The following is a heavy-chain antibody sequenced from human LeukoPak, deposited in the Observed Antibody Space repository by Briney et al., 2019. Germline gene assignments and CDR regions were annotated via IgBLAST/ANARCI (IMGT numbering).Heavy chain of an antibody. D-gene: IGHD3-22*01. CDR3: ASSSSGPSPFDP. CDR2: INPSGGST. J-gene: IGHJ5*02. V-gene: IGHV1-46*01. Sequence: ASVKVSCKASGYTFTSYYMHWVRQAPRQGLEWMGIINPSGGSTSYAQKFQGRVTMTRDTSTSTVYMELSSLRSEDTAVYYCASSSSGPSPFDPWGQGTLVTVSS. CDR1: GYTFTSYY.